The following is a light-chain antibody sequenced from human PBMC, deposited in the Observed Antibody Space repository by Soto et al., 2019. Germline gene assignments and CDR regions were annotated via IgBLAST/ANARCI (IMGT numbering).Light chain of an antibody. V-gene: IGLV1-40*01. CDR1: SSNIGAGYD. Sequence: QTVVTQPPSVSGAPGQRVTISCTGSSSNIGAGYDVHWYQQLPGTAPKLLISANSNRPSGVPDRFSGSKSGTSASLAITGLQAEDEADYYCQSYDSSLSGSVFGGGTQLTVL. J-gene: IGLJ2*01. CDR2: ANS. CDR3: QSYDSSLSGSV.